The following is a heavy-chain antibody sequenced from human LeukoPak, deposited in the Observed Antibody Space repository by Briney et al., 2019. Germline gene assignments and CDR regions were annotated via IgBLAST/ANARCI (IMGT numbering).Heavy chain of an antibody. Sequence: SETLSLTCTVSGGSISSYYWSWIRQPPGKGLEWIGSIYHSGSTYYNPSLKSRVTISVDTSKNQFSLKLSSVTAADTAVYYCARDFYYYDSSGYLSPDAFDIWGQGTMVTVSS. V-gene: IGHV4-38-2*02. CDR3: ARDFYYYDSSGYLSPDAFDI. J-gene: IGHJ3*02. CDR1: GGSISSYY. D-gene: IGHD3-22*01. CDR2: IYHSGST.